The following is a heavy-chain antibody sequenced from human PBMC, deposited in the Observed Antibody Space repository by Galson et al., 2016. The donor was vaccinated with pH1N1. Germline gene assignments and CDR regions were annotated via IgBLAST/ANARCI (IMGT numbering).Heavy chain of an antibody. CDR3: AKVRGYSYGFVDY. CDR2: ISWNSGSI. Sequence: APGKGLEWVSGISWNSGSIGYADSVKGRFTISRDNAKNSLYLQMNSLRAEDTALYYCAKVRGYSYGFVDYWGQGTLVTVSS. D-gene: IGHD5-18*01. V-gene: IGHV3-9*01. J-gene: IGHJ4*02.